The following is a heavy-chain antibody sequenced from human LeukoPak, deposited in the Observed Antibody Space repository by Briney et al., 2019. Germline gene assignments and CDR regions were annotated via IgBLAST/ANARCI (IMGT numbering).Heavy chain of an antibody. Sequence: PGGSLRLSCVASGFTFSSYWMNWVRQAPGKGLEWVSSISSSSSYIYYADSVKGRFTISRDNAKNSLYLQMNSLRAEDTAVYYCARAEITMVRGVIIRRGDYFDYWGQGTLVTVSS. CDR1: GFTFSSYW. J-gene: IGHJ4*02. CDR3: ARAEITMVRGVIIRRGDYFDY. D-gene: IGHD3-10*01. CDR2: ISSSSSYI. V-gene: IGHV3-21*01.